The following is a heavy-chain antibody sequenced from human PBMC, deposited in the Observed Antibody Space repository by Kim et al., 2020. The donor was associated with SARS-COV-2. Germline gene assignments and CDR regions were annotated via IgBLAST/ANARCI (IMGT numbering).Heavy chain of an antibody. D-gene: IGHD3-10*01. V-gene: IGHV4-59*01. CDR3: ARGARYYYGSGSSDV. CDR1: GGSISSYY. Sequence: SENLSLTCTVSGGSISSYYWSWIRQPPGKGLEWIGYIYYSGSTNYNPSLKSRVTISVDTSKNQFSLKLSSVTAADTAVYYCARGARYYYGSGSSDVWGQG. J-gene: IGHJ6*02. CDR2: IYYSGST.